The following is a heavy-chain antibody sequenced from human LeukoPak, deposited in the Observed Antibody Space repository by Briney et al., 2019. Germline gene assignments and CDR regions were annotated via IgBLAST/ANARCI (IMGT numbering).Heavy chain of an antibody. CDR3: VREEYTVSRGARLDY. V-gene: IGHV3-74*01. CDR1: GFTLNNYW. Sequence: GGSLRLSCAASGFTLNNYWMHWVRLAPGKGLVWVSRINSDGSSTGYADSVKGRFTISRDSAKNTLYLQMKSLKFEDTAIYYCVREEYTVSRGARLDYWGQGTLVTVSS. CDR2: INSDGSST. J-gene: IGHJ4*02. D-gene: IGHD3-22*01.